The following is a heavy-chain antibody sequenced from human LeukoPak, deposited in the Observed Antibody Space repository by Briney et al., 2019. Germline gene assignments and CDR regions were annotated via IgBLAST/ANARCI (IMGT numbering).Heavy chain of an antibody. CDR1: GYTFTSYY. CDR3: ARGPSITMVRGGQWYYYMDV. V-gene: IGHV1-46*01. J-gene: IGHJ6*03. Sequence: GASVKVSCKASGYTFTSYYIHWVRQAPGQGLEWMGLINPSGGSTNYAQKFQGRVTMTRDTSTSTVYTELSSLRSEDTAVYYCARGPSITMVRGGQWYYYMDVWGKGTTVTISS. CDR2: INPSGGST. D-gene: IGHD3-10*01.